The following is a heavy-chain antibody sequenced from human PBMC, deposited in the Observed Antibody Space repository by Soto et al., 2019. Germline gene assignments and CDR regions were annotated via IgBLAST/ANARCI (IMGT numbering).Heavy chain of an antibody. D-gene: IGHD3-10*01. CDR1: GFTFGDYA. Sequence: GGSLRLSCTASGFTFGDYAMSWFRQAPGKGLEWVGFIRSKAYGGTTDYAASVKGRFTISRDDSKSIAYLQMNRLKTEDTAVYYCTKNSGLRGDYWGQGTLVTVSS. CDR3: TKNSGLRGDY. J-gene: IGHJ4*02. V-gene: IGHV3-49*03. CDR2: IRSKAYGGTT.